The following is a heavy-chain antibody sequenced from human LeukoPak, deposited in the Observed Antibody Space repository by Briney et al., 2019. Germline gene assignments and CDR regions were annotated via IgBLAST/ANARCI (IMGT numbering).Heavy chain of an antibody. D-gene: IGHD4-17*01. Sequence: GGSLRLSCATSGLTFSNYVMHWVRQAPGEDPEWVALIYSDGTTKYYAGSVRGRFTISRDNSKNTLYMQMDSLRAEDTAMYYCATGDYNGNSALSYWGQGTLVTVSS. V-gene: IGHV3-33*01. CDR2: IYSDGTTK. CDR1: GLTFSNYV. CDR3: ATGDYNGNSALSY. J-gene: IGHJ4*02.